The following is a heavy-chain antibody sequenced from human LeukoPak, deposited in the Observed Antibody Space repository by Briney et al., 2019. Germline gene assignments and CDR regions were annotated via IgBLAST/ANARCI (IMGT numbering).Heavy chain of an antibody. Sequence: ASVKVSCKTSGYAFTNYGISWVRQAPGQGPEWMGWISGYNGNTNYAQKVQGRVTMTTDTSTSTAYMELRSLRSDDTADYYCARDLSLGRQNYGEPFDYWGQGTLVTVSS. CDR1: GYAFTNYG. CDR3: ARDLSLGRQNYGEPFDY. J-gene: IGHJ4*02. D-gene: IGHD4-17*01. CDR2: ISGYNGNT. V-gene: IGHV1-18*01.